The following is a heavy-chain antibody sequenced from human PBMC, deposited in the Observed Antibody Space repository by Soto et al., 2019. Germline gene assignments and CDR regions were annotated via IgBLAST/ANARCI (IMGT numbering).Heavy chain of an antibody. CDR3: ASPARNYDFWSGDSFDI. CDR1: GYTFTSYA. V-gene: IGHV1-3*01. Sequence: ASVKVSCKASGYTFTSYAMHWVRQAPGQRLERMGWINAGNGNTKYSQKFQGRVTITRDTSASTAYMELSSLRSEDTSVYYCASPARNYDFWSGDSFDIWGQGTMVTVSS. CDR2: INAGNGNT. D-gene: IGHD3-3*01. J-gene: IGHJ3*02.